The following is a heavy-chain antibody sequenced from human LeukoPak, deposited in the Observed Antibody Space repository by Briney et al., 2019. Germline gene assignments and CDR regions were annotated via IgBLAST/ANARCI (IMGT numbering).Heavy chain of an antibody. Sequence: WASVKVSCKASGGTFSSYAISWVRQAPGQGLEWMGGIIPIFGTANYAQKFQGRVTITTDESTSTAYMELSSLRSEDTAVYYCARLSLGYCSGGSCYAYYMDVWGKGTTVTVSS. CDR2: IIPIFGTA. J-gene: IGHJ6*03. V-gene: IGHV1-69*05. CDR3: ARLSLGYCSGGSCYAYYMDV. D-gene: IGHD2-15*01. CDR1: GGTFSSYA.